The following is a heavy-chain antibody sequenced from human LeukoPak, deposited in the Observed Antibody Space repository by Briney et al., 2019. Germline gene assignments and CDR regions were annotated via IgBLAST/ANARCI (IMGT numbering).Heavy chain of an antibody. CDR3: AREAVAGTEWWFDP. CDR1: GFTFSSYA. CDR2: ISSNGGSA. D-gene: IGHD6-19*01. J-gene: IGHJ5*02. V-gene: IGHV3-64*01. Sequence: GGSLRLSCAASGFTFSSYAMHWVRQAPGKGLEYVSAISSNGGSAYYANSVKGRFTISRDNSKNTLYLQMGSLRAEDMAVYYCAREAVAGTEWWFDPWGQGTLVTVSS.